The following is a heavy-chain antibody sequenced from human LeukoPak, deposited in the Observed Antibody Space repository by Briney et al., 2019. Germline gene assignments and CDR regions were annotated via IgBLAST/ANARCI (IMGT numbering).Heavy chain of an antibody. Sequence: PSETLSHTCSVSGGSISSYYWSWIRQPAGKGLEWIGRIYTSGSTNYNPSLKRRVTMSVDTSKNQFSLKLSSVTAADTAVYYCATSTVTTADYWGQGTLVTVSS. CDR1: GGSISSYY. CDR2: IYTSGST. V-gene: IGHV4-4*07. CDR3: ATSTVTTADY. D-gene: IGHD4-11*01. J-gene: IGHJ4*02.